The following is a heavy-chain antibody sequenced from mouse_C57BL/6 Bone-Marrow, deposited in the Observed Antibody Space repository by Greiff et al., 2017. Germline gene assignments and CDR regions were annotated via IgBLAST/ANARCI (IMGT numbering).Heavy chain of an antibody. V-gene: IGHV1-82*01. CDR2: IYPGDGDT. J-gene: IGHJ1*03. Sequence: QVQLQQSGPELVKPGASVKISCKASGYAFSSSWMNWVKQRPGKGLEWIGRIYPGDGDTNYNVKFKGKATLTADKSSSKAYMQLSSLTSADSAVYFCARGGRRRYFDVWGTGTTVTVSS. CDR1: GYAFSSSW. CDR3: ARGGRRRYFDV.